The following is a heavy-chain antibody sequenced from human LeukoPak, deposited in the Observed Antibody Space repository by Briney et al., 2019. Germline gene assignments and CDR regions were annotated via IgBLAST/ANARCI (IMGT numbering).Heavy chain of an antibody. D-gene: IGHD3-22*01. CDR1: GGSFSGYY. V-gene: IGHV4-34*01. J-gene: IGHJ4*02. CDR3: ARVTYYYDSSGYYYSSTAYLDY. CDR2: INHSGST. Sequence: SETLSLTCAVYGGSFSGYYWSWIRQPPGKGLEWIGEINHSGSTNYNPSLKSRVTISVDTSKNQFSLKLSSVTAADTAVYYCARVTYYYDSSGYYYSSTAYLDYWGQGTLVTVSS.